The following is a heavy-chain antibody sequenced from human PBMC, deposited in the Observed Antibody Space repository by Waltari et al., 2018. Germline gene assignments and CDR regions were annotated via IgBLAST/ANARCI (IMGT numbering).Heavy chain of an antibody. V-gene: IGHV3-7*01. CDR2: IKQDGRAQ. D-gene: IGHD6-13*01. Sequence: EVQLVESGGGLVQPGGSLRLSCAASGFTFSSYWMSWVRQEPGKGLEGVANIKQDGRAQYTVDSVKGRFTISRDNAKNSLYLQMNSLRAEDTAVYYCARDSSLNYYGMDVWGQGTTVTVSS. J-gene: IGHJ6*02. CDR3: ARDSSLNYYGMDV. CDR1: GFTFSSYW.